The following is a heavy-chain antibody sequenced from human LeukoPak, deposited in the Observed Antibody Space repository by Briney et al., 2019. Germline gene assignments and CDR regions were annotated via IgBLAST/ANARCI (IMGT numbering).Heavy chain of an antibody. CDR2: ISGSGGST. CDR1: GFPFSSYA. J-gene: IGHJ4*02. Sequence: GSLRLSCAASGFPFSSYAMSWVRQAPGKGLEWVSAISGSGGSTYYADSVKGRFTISRDNSKNPLYLQMNSLRAEDTAVYYCAKDSRSGGSCYFGLDYWGQGTLVTVSS. CDR3: AKDSRSGGSCYFGLDY. V-gene: IGHV3-23*01. D-gene: IGHD2-15*01.